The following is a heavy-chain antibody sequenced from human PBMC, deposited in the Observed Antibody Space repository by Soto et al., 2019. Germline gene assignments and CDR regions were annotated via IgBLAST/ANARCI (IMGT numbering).Heavy chain of an antibody. CDR3: ARERQYQLLGYYYYGMDV. CDR2: IYYSGST. J-gene: IGHJ6*02. Sequence: SETLSLTCTVSGGSISRGDYYWSWIRQPPGKGLEWIGYIYYSGSTYYNPSLKSRVTISVDTSKNQFSLKLSSVTAADTAVYYCARERQYQLLGYYYYGMDVWGQGTTVTVSS. D-gene: IGHD2-2*01. CDR1: GGSISRGDYY. V-gene: IGHV4-30-4*01.